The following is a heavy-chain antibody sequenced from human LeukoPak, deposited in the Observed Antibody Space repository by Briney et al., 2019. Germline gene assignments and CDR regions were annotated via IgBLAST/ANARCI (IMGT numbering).Heavy chain of an antibody. CDR1: GFTFSSYA. Sequence: GGSLRLSCAASGFTFSSYAMHWVRQAPGKGLEWVAVISYDGSNKYYVDSVKGRFTISRDNSKNTPYLQMNSLRAEDTAVYYCARGPLLDSSGYPIDYWGQGTLVTVSS. J-gene: IGHJ4*02. V-gene: IGHV3-30-3*01. D-gene: IGHD3-22*01. CDR3: ARGPLLDSSGYPIDY. CDR2: ISYDGSNK.